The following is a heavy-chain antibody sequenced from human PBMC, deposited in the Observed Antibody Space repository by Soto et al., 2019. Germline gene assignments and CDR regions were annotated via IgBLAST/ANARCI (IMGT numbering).Heavy chain of an antibody. CDR3: SRDNMGGSYFFDY. V-gene: IGHV3-33*01. CDR1: GFNFRSYG. CDR2: IWYDGSNK. D-gene: IGHD3-16*01. Sequence: QVQMVESGGGVVQSGRSLRLSCATSGFNFRSYGIHWVRQAPGKGLEWVGIIWYDGSNKYYADSLKGRFTISRDDSKNTVYVQMDSLRVEDTAIYYCSRDNMGGSYFFDYWGQGRLVTVSS. J-gene: IGHJ4*02.